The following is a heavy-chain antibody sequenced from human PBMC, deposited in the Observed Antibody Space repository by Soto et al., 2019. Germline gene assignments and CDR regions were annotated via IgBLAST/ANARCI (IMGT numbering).Heavy chain of an antibody. CDR1: GFTFDDYA. Sequence: LRLSCAASGFTFDDYAMHWVRQAPGKGLEWVSGISWNSGSIGYADSVKGRFTISRDNAKNSLYLQMNSLRAEDTAVYYCAKEVGRSSYGMDVWGQGTTVTVSS. D-gene: IGHD6-13*01. J-gene: IGHJ6*02. CDR3: AKEVGRSSYGMDV. V-gene: IGHV3-9*01. CDR2: ISWNSGSI.